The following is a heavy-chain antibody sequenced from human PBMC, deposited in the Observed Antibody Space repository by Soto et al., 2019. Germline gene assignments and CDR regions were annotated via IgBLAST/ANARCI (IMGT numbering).Heavy chain of an antibody. D-gene: IGHD2-8*02. CDR1: GGTFSSYA. Sequence: EASVKVSCKASGGTFSSYAISWVRQAPGQGLEWMGGIIPIFGTANYAQKFQGRVTITADESTSTAYMELSSLRSEDTAVYYCARDQSSAGTGFDYWGQGTLVTVSS. CDR2: IIPIFGTA. CDR3: ARDQSSAGTGFDY. V-gene: IGHV1-69*13. J-gene: IGHJ4*02.